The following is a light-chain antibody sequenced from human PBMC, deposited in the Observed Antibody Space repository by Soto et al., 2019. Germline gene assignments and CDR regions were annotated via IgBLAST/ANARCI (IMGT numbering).Light chain of an antibody. CDR1: QSISDT. CDR3: QQYNNWPWT. Sequence: EIVMTQSPATLSVSPGGRATLSCRASQSISDTLAWYQQKPGQAPRLLIYSASRRATGFPARFSGSGSGTDFTLTISSLHSEDFAVYYCQQYNNWPWTFGQGTKVEIK. CDR2: SAS. J-gene: IGKJ1*01. V-gene: IGKV3-15*01.